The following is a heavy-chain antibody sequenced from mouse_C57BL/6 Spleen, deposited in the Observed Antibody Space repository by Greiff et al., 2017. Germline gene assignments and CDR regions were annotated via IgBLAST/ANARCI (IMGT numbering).Heavy chain of an antibody. J-gene: IGHJ4*01. Sequence: QVQLQQPGAELVRPGSSVKLSCKASGYTFTSYWMDWVKQRPGQGLEWIGNIYPSDSETHYNQKFKDKATLTVDKSSSTAYMQLSSLTSEDSAVYYCARGDLLLRDYYAMDYWGQGTSVTVSS. D-gene: IGHD1-1*01. CDR2: IYPSDSET. V-gene: IGHV1-61*01. CDR1: GYTFTSYW. CDR3: ARGDLLLRDYYAMDY.